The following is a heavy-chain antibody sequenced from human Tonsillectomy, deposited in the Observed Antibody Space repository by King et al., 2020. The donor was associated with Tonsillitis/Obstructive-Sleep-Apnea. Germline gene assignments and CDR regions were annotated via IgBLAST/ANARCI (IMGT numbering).Heavy chain of an antibody. V-gene: IGHV1-46*01. CDR1: GYTFTRNY. CDR2: INPSSGIT. Sequence: QLVQSGAEVKKPGASVKVSCKASGYTFTRNYLHWVRQAPGQGLEWMGIINPSSGITTYAQKFQGRVTMTRDTSTSTVNMELSSLRSEETAVYYCVRDDKDGRYFDYWGQGSLVTVSS. CDR3: VRDDKDGRYFDY. J-gene: IGHJ4*02. D-gene: IGHD2-15*01.